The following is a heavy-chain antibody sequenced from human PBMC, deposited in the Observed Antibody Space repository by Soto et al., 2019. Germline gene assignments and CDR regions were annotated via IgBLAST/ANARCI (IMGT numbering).Heavy chain of an antibody. Sequence: GGSLRLSCAASGFTFSSYSMNWVRQAPGKGLEWVASISSGSSYINYADSVKGRFTISRDDAENSLSLQMNSLRAEDTAVYYCARDLGYYDSSGRRSAFDIWGQGTMVTVSS. J-gene: IGHJ3*02. CDR3: ARDLGYYDSSGRRSAFDI. CDR1: GFTFSSYS. D-gene: IGHD3-22*01. CDR2: ISSGSSYI. V-gene: IGHV3-21*01.